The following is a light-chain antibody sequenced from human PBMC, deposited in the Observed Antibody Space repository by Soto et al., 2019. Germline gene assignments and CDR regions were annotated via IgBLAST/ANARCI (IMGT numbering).Light chain of an antibody. Sequence: IVLTQSPGTLSLSPGERATLSCSASQTLTNTYLAWYQQKPGQAPRLLIFDASTRATGIPDRFSGSGSGTDFTLTVSRLEPEDFAVYCCQLYGVSPKTFGQGTNVEVK. CDR2: DAS. CDR1: QTLTNTY. V-gene: IGKV3-20*01. J-gene: IGKJ1*01. CDR3: QLYGVSPKT.